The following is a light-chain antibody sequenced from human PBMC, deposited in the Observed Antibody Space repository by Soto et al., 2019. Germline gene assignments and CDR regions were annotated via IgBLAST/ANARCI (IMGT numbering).Light chain of an antibody. V-gene: IGKV3-20*01. J-gene: IGKJ1*01. Sequence: ELVLTQSPGTLSLSPGERATLSCRASQTVNNNYLAWYQQIPGQAPRLLISGASGRATGTPDRFSGSASGTDFTLTISSLQSEDFAVYYCQQYNDWSRTFGQGTKVDIK. CDR3: QQYNDWSRT. CDR2: GAS. CDR1: QTVNNNY.